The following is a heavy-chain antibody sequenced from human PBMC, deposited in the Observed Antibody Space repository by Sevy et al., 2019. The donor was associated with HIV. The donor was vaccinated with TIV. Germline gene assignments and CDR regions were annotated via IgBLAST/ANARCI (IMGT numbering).Heavy chain of an antibody. J-gene: IGHJ4*02. D-gene: IGHD6-19*01. CDR2: ISYDGIIK. V-gene: IGHV3-30*04. CDR1: GFTFNTHA. Sequence: GGSLRLSCAASGFTFNTHAMHWVRQAPGKGLELVALISYDGIIKYYADSVKGRLTISRDNSKNTLSLQMNSLRVEDTAVYYCAREGGYTSAWSPGNHWGQGTLVTVSS. CDR3: AREGGYTSAWSPGNH.